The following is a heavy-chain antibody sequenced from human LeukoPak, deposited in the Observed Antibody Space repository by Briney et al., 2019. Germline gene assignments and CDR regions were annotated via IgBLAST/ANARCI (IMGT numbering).Heavy chain of an antibody. CDR3: ARHPATYFDY. V-gene: IGHV4-59*08. CDR1: GDSISSYY. D-gene: IGHD6-25*01. CDR2: ISYSGST. J-gene: IGHJ4*02. Sequence: SETLSLTCSVSGDSISSYYWSWIRQPPGKGLEWIGFISYSGSTNYNPSLRSRVAISGDTSKNHLSLKLSSVTAADTALYYCARHPATYFDYWGQGTLVTVSS.